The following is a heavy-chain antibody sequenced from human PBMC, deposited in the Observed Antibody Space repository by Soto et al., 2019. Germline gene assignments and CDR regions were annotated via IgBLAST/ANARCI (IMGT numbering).Heavy chain of an antibody. CDR3: ARDGQGLAPYALDV. CDR1: GFTFSGHA. Sequence: QVQLVESGGGVAQPGRSLRLSCTVSGFTFSGHAMHWVRQAPGKGLEWVTQIWYDGSNKYYAESVKGRFTISRDNSKKTLYLQMNSLRVEDTAVYYCARDGQGLAPYALDVWGQGTSVTVSS. V-gene: IGHV3-33*01. D-gene: IGHD6-19*01. CDR2: IWYDGSNK. J-gene: IGHJ6*02.